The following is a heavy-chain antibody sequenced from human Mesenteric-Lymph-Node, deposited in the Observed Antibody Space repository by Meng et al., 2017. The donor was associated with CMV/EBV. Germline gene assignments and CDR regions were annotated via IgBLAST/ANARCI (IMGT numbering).Heavy chain of an antibody. CDR1: GFTFGTYS. J-gene: IGHJ6*02. CDR3: AKLVSYYYYYGMDV. CDR2: ISGSGGST. Sequence: GESLKISCTASGFTFGTYSMNWVRQTPGKGLEWVSTISGSGGSTYYADSVKGRFTISRDNSKNTLYLQMNSLRAEDTAVYYCAKLVSYYYYYGMDVWGQGTTVTVSS. V-gene: IGHV3-23*01.